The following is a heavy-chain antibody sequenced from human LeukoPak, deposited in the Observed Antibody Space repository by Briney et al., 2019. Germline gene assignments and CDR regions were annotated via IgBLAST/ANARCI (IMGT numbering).Heavy chain of an antibody. CDR3: ARQIWRNDRNYFDY. V-gene: IGHV4-39*01. Sequence: SETLSLTCTVSGGSISSSSYYWGWIRQPPGKGLEWIGSIYYSGSTYYNPSLKSRVTISVDTSKNQFSLKLSSVTAADTAVYYCARQIWRNDRNYFDYWGQGTLVTVSS. CDR1: GGSISSSSYY. J-gene: IGHJ4*02. CDR2: IYYSGST. D-gene: IGHD3-16*02.